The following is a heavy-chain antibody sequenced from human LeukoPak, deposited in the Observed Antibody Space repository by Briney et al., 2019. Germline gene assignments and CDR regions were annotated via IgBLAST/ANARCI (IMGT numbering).Heavy chain of an antibody. Sequence: GASVKVSCKASGYTFTSYGISWVRQAPGQGLEWMGWISAYNGNTNYAQKFQGRVTITRDTSASTAYMELSSLRSEDTAVYYCARDPRSGYHDYWGQGTLVTVSS. CDR2: ISAYNGNT. J-gene: IGHJ4*02. D-gene: IGHD3-22*01. CDR3: ARDPRSGYHDY. V-gene: IGHV1-18*01. CDR1: GYTFTSYG.